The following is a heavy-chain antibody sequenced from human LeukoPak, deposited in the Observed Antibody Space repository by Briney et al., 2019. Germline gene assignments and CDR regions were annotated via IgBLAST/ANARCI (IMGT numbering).Heavy chain of an antibody. D-gene: IGHD6-13*01. Sequence: GGSLRLSCAASGFTFSSYWMSWVRQAPGKGLEWVANIKPDGSEKYYVDSVKGRFTISRDNAKNSLYLQMNSLGAEDTAVYYCARDRESSSSWLLDYWGQGTLVTVSS. CDR3: ARDRESSSSWLLDY. CDR1: GFTFSSYW. CDR2: IKPDGSEK. V-gene: IGHV3-7*01. J-gene: IGHJ4*02.